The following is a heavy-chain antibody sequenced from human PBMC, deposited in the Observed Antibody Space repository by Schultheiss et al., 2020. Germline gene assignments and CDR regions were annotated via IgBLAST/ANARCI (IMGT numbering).Heavy chain of an antibody. V-gene: IGHV6-1*01. CDR1: GDSVSSNSAA. CDR2: TYYRSKWYN. CDR3: AREAYSSGWNAEFYAFDI. D-gene: IGHD6-19*01. J-gene: IGHJ3*02. Sequence: SETLSLTCAISGDSVSSNSAAWNWIRQSPSRGLEWLGRTYYRSKWYNDYAVSVKSRITINPDTSKNQFSLQLNSVTAADTAVYYCAREAYSSGWNAEFYAFDIWGQGTMVTVSS.